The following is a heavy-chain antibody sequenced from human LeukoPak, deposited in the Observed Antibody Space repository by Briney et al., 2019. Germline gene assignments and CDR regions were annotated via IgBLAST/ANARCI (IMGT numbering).Heavy chain of an antibody. CDR2: ISGSGGST. CDR1: EFSFSSSW. V-gene: IGHV3-23*01. Sequence: PGGSLRLSCVASEFSFSSSWMSWVRQAPGKGLEWVSAISGSGGSTYYADSVKGRFTISRDNSKNTLYLQMNSLRAEDTAVYYCAKDYGPFDYWGQGTLVTVSS. J-gene: IGHJ4*02. CDR3: AKDYGPFDY. D-gene: IGHD4-17*01.